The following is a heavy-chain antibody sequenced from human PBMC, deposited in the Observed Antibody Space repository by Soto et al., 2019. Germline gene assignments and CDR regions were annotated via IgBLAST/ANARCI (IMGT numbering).Heavy chain of an antibody. D-gene: IGHD1-1*01. Sequence: SCPTLVNPTQTLTLTCTLSGISLSTSGVGLGWIRQTPGKALEWLALVYWNDDKHYSPSLKSRLTITKDTPKNQAILTMTNMDPVDTATYFCARGLATLPVFAFDIWGQGTVVTVSS. CDR1: GISLSTSGVG. CDR3: ARGLATLPVFAFDI. CDR2: VYWNDDK. J-gene: IGHJ3*02. V-gene: IGHV2-5*01.